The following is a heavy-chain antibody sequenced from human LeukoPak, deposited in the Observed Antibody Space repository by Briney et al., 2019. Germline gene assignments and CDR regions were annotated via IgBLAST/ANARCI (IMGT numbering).Heavy chain of an antibody. J-gene: IGHJ6*03. CDR1: GYTFTSYG. CDR3: AKGGGYDHSTNYYYMDV. Sequence: ASVKVSCKASGYTFTSYGISWVRQAPGQGLEWMGWISAYNGNTNYAQNLQVRVTMTTDTSTSTAYMELRSLRSDDTAVYYWAKGGGYDHSTNYYYMDVWGKGTTVTISS. D-gene: IGHD5-12*01. V-gene: IGHV1-18*01. CDR2: ISAYNGNT.